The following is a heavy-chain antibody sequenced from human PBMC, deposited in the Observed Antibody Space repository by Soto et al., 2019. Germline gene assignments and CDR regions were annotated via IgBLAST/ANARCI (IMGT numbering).Heavy chain of an antibody. D-gene: IGHD3-3*01. CDR2: IYYSGST. CDR3: ARDHFLDFWSGSGWFDP. CDR1: GGSISSGGYY. Sequence: SETLSLTCTVSGGSISSGGYYWSWIRQHPGKGLEGIGYIYYSGSTNYNPSLKSRVTISVDTSKNQFSLKLSSVTAADTAVYYCARDHFLDFWSGSGWFDPWGQGTLVTVSS. J-gene: IGHJ5*02. V-gene: IGHV4-61*08.